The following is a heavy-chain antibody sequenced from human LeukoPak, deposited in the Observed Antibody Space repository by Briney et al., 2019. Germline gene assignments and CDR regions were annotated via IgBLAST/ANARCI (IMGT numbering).Heavy chain of an antibody. V-gene: IGHV1-18*01. J-gene: IGHJ4*02. CDR2: ISAYNGNT. CDR1: GYTLPNHG. CDR3: ARDSIEILKYNRPFDY. D-gene: IGHD1-1*01. Sequence: ASVKVSCKASGYTLPNHGIRRLRQAPGQGLEWMGWISAYNGNTNYAQKFQGRVTMTRDTSISTAYMELSRLRSDAPTRYYIARDSIEILKYNRPFDYWGQGTLVTVSS.